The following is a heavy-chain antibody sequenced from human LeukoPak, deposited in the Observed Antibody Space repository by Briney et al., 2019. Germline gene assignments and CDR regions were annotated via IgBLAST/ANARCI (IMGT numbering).Heavy chain of an antibody. V-gene: IGHV3-15*01. Sequence: GGSLRLSCAASGFTFSNAWMSWVRQAPGKGLEWAGRIKSKTDGGTTDYAAPVKGRFTISRDDSKNTLYLQMNSLKTEDTAVYYCTTAEYSRYAGGQGTLVTVSS. CDR1: GFTFSNAW. CDR2: IKSKTDGGTT. J-gene: IGHJ4*02. D-gene: IGHD6-6*01. CDR3: TTAEYSRYA.